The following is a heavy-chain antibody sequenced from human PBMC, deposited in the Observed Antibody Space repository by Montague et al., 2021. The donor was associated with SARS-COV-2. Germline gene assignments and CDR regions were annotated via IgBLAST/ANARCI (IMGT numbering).Heavy chain of an antibody. Sequence: SETLSLTCAVSGGSFSGYHWTWIRQPPGKGLEWIGEINYSGSTNSNPSLKSRVTISVDTSKNQFSLKLSSVTAADTAVYYCARVAPRTKTRITVMRRFDCWGQGTLVTVSS. D-gene: IGHD3-10*01. J-gene: IGHJ4*02. CDR1: GGSFSGYH. CDR3: ARVAPRTKTRITVMRRFDC. CDR2: INYSGST. V-gene: IGHV4-34*01.